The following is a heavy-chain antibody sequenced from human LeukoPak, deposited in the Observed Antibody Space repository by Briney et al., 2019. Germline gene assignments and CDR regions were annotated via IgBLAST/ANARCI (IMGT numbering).Heavy chain of an antibody. CDR2: TKQDGSET. CDR1: GFTFSSYW. J-gene: IGHJ6*03. Sequence: PGGSLRLSCAASGFTFSSYWMSWVRQAPGKGLEWVANTKQDGSETYYSDSTNGRYTIPRDNAKNSRYLPMDSLGVEDTARYYCGNGDYIDVWGKGTTVTVSS. V-gene: IGHV3-7*01. CDR3: GNGDYIDV. D-gene: IGHD2-8*01.